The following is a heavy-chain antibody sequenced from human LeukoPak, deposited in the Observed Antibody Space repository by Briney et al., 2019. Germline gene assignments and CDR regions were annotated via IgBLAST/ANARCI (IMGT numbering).Heavy chain of an antibody. V-gene: IGHV3-20*04. CDR2: INWNGGST. D-gene: IGHD3-10*01. Sequence: GGSLRLSCAASGFTFSSYSMNWVRQAPGKGLEWVSGINWNGGSTGYADSVKGRFTISRDNAKNSLYLQMNSLRAEDTALYYCARDSMVRGVFSDFDYWGQGTLVTVSS. J-gene: IGHJ4*02. CDR3: ARDSMVRGVFSDFDY. CDR1: GFTFSSYS.